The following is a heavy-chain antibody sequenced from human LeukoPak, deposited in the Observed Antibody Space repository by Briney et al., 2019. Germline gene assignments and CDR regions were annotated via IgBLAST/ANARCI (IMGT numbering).Heavy chain of an antibody. CDR2: MNPNSGNT. J-gene: IGHJ4*02. D-gene: IGHD5-18*01. CDR1: GYTFTSYD. CDR3: ARGPAAWIQLWTIDY. Sequence: ASVKVSCKASGYTFTSYDINWVRKATGQGLEWMGWMNPNSGNTGYAQKFQGRVTMTRNTSISTAYMELSSLRSEDTAVYYCARGPAAWIQLWTIDYWGQGTLVTVSS. V-gene: IGHV1-8*01.